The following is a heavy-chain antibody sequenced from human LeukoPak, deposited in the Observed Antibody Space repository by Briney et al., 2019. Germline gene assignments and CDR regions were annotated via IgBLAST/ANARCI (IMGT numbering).Heavy chain of an antibody. D-gene: IGHD6-19*01. V-gene: IGHV3-30*04. Sequence: GRSLRLSCAASGFTFSSYAMHWVRQAPGKGLEWVAVISYDGSNKYYADSVKGRFTISRDNSKNTLYLQMNSLRAEDTAVYYCARDLSSGWYVRYYYYYGMDVWGKGTTVTVSS. J-gene: IGHJ6*04. CDR2: ISYDGSNK. CDR3: ARDLSSGWYVRYYYYYGMDV. CDR1: GFTFSSYA.